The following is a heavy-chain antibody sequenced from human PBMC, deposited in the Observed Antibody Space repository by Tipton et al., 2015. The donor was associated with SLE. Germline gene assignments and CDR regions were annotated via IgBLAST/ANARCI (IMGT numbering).Heavy chain of an antibody. CDR3: AREGVVVA. D-gene: IGHD2-15*01. J-gene: IGHJ4*02. V-gene: IGHV4-39*07. CDR1: GGSISSSSYY. Sequence: TLSLTCTVSGGSISSSSYYWGWIRQPPGKGLEWIGSIYYSGSTYYNPSLKSRVTISVDTSKNQFSLKLSSVTAADTAVYYCAREGVVVAWGQGTLVTVSS. CDR2: IYYSGST.